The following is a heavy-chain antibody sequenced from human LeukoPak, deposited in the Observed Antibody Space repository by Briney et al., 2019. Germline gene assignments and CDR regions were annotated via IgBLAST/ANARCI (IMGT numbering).Heavy chain of an antibody. J-gene: IGHJ4*02. Sequence: PGRSLRLSCAGSGFTLSTYGMHWVRQAPGKGLEWVAVISYDGSNKYYADSVKGRFTISRDNSKNTLYLQMNSLRAEDTAVYYCAKDSAGRYCSITSCNFFDYWGQGTPVTVSS. V-gene: IGHV3-30*18. D-gene: IGHD2-2*01. CDR3: AKDSAGRYCSITSCNFFDY. CDR2: ISYDGSNK. CDR1: GFTLSTYG.